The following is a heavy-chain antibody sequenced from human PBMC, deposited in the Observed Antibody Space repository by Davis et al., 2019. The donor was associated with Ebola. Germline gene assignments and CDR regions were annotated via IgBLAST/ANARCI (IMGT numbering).Heavy chain of an antibody. Sequence: PSETLSLTCAISGDSVSSGGWNWIRQSPSRGLEWLGRTYYSSKWYKDYAVSVKSRITINLDTSKNQFSLQLNSVTPEDTAVYYCASGWLRSAFDQWGQGTLVTVSS. CDR2: TYYSSKWYK. D-gene: IGHD5-12*01. CDR3: ASGWLRSAFDQ. J-gene: IGHJ4*02. V-gene: IGHV6-1*01. CDR1: GDSVSSGG.